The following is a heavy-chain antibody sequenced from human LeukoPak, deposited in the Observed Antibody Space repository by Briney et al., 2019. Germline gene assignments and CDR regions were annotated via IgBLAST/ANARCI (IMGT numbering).Heavy chain of an antibody. V-gene: IGHV1-24*01. CDR2: FDPEDGET. CDR3: ATTWNVDTAMVPTFDY. J-gene: IGHJ4*02. CDR1: GYTHTELS. Sequence: ASVKVSCKVSGYTHTELSMHWVRQAPGKGLEWMGGFDPEDGETIYAQKFQGRVTMTEDTSTDTAYMELSSLRSEDTAVYYCATTWNVDTAMVPTFDYWGQGTLVTVSS. D-gene: IGHD5-18*01.